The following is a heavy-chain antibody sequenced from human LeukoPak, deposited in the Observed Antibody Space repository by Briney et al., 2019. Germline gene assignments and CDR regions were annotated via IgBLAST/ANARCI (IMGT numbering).Heavy chain of an antibody. CDR2: INHSGST. D-gene: IGHD6-19*01. Sequence: SETLSLTCAVYGGSFSGYYWSWIRQPPGKGLEWIGEINHSGSTNYNPSLKSRVTISVDASKNQFSLKLSSVTAADTAVYHCARGPKGELSSGWYYFDYWGQGTLVTVSS. CDR1: GGSFSGYY. CDR3: ARGPKGELSSGWYYFDY. V-gene: IGHV4-34*01. J-gene: IGHJ4*02.